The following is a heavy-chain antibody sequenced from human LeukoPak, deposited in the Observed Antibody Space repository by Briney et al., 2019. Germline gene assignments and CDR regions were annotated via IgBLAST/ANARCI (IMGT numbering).Heavy chain of an antibody. CDR3: ARGGLLWCRGPVDY. CDR2: ITDSGNT. D-gene: IGHD4/OR15-4a*01. CDR1: GGSFTDYY. J-gene: IGHJ4*02. Sequence: SETLSLTCAVYGGSFTDYYGSWIRQPPGKGLEWVGEITDSGNTNYNQTLKSRVTISIDTSKNQFSLNLNSVTAADTAVYYCARGGLLWCRGPVDYWGQGTLVTVSS. V-gene: IGHV4-34*01.